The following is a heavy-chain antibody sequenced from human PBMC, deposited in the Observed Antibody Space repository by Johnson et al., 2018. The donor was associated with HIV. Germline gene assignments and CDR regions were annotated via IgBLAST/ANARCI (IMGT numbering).Heavy chain of an antibody. V-gene: IGHV3-30*03. CDR3: TTLGYCSGGSCYSGRGFDI. D-gene: IGHD2-15*01. CDR2: ISYDGSNK. J-gene: IGHJ3*02. CDR1: GFPFSSYG. Sequence: MLLVESGGGAVQPGRSLRLSCAASGFPFSSYGMSWVRQAPGKGLEWVAVISYDGSNKYYSESVRGRFTISRDNSKNTLYLQMNSLKTEDTAVYYCTTLGYCSGGSCYSGRGFDIWGQGTMVTVSS.